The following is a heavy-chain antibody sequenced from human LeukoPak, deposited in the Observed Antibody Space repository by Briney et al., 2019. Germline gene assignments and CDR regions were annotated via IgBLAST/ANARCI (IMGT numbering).Heavy chain of an antibody. J-gene: IGHJ5*02. D-gene: IGHD2-2*01. V-gene: IGHV4-59*08. Sequence: SGTLSLTCTVPGDSFSNYYWSWIRQPPGKGLEWIGYIFYTGSTNYNPSLKRRVTISVDTSKNQFSLKLNSVTAADAAVYYCARYVGCSSTSCYANWFDPWGQGTPVTVSS. CDR2: IFYTGST. CDR3: ARYVGCSSTSCYANWFDP. CDR1: GDSFSNYY.